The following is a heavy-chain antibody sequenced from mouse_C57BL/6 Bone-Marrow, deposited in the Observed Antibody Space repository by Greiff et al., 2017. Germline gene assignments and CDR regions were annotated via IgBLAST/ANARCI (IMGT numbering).Heavy chain of an antibody. CDR1: GFTFSGYA. D-gene: IGHD2-13*01. V-gene: IGHV5-9-1*02. CDR2: ISSGGDYI. J-gene: IGHJ2*02. Sequence: DVQLVESGEGLVKPGGSLKLSCAASGFTFSGYAMSWVRQTPEKRLEWVAYISSGGDYIYYADTVKGRFTISRDNARNTLYLQMSSLRSEDTAMYYCTRGDLVFDYWGQGTSLTVSS. CDR3: TRGDLVFDY.